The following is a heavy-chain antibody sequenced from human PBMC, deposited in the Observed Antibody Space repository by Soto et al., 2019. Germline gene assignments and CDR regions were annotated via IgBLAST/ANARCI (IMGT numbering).Heavy chain of an antibody. CDR3: ARAIVGPTTTGWLDP. CDR2: ISAYNGNT. D-gene: IGHD1-26*01. J-gene: IGHJ5*02. CDR1: GYTFTSYG. V-gene: IGHV1-18*01. Sequence: ASVQFSCKSSGYTFTSYGISWVRQDPGQGLEWMGWISAYNGNTNYAQKLQGRVTMTTDTSTSTAYMELSSLRFEDTAVYYCARAIVGPTTTGWLDPWGQGTLVTVSA.